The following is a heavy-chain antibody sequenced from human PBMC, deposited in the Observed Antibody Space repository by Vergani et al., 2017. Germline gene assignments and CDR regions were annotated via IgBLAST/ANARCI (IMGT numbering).Heavy chain of an antibody. Sequence: VQLLESGGGLVQPGGSLRLSCAASGFTFSSYAMHWVRQAPGKGLEWVAVISYDGSNKYYADSVKGRFTISRDNSKNTLYLQMNSLRAEDTAVYYCAKALGRAAAALGYWGQGTLVTVSS. CDR2: ISYDGSNK. CDR1: GFTFSSYA. V-gene: IGHV3-30-3*01. CDR3: AKALGRAAAALGY. D-gene: IGHD6-25*01. J-gene: IGHJ4*02.